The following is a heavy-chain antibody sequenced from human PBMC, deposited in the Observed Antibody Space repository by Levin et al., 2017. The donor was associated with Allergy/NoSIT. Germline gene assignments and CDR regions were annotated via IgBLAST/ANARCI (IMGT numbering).Heavy chain of an antibody. CDR1: GFTFSSFA. CDR2: ISGSGGST. D-gene: IGHD6-13*01. CDR3: AKDLIGTGSWTLLNRPDY. J-gene: IGHJ4*02. V-gene: IGHV3-23*01. Sequence: GESLKISCAASGFTFSSFAMSWVRQAPGKGLEWVSTISGSGGSTYYADSMKGRITISRDNSKNTLYLQMNSLRAEDTAVYYCAKDLIGTGSWTLLNRPDYWGQGTLVTVSS.